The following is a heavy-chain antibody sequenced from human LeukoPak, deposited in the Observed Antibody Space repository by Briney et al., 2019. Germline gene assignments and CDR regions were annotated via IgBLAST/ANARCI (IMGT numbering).Heavy chain of an antibody. CDR1: GYTFTSYY. Sequence: ASVKVSCKASGYTFTSYYMHWARQAPGQGLEWMGIINPSGGSTSYAQKFQGRVTMTRDMSTSTVYMELSSLRSEDTAVYYCARDLPLNRLQPFQFDYWGQGTLVTVSS. V-gene: IGHV1-46*01. CDR2: INPSGGST. D-gene: IGHD5-24*01. CDR3: ARDLPLNRLQPFQFDY. J-gene: IGHJ4*02.